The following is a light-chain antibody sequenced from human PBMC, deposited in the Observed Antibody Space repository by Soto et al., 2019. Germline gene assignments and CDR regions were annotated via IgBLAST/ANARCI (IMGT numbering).Light chain of an antibody. CDR2: GAS. CDR1: QSVSSN. J-gene: IGKJ1*01. CDR3: QQYNNWPPWT. Sequence: EMVMTQSPAPLSVSPGARATLSCRASQSVSSNLAWYQQKPGQAPRLLIYGASTRATGIPARFSGSGSGTEFTLTISSLQSEDFAVYYCQQYNNWPPWTFGQGTKV. V-gene: IGKV3-15*01.